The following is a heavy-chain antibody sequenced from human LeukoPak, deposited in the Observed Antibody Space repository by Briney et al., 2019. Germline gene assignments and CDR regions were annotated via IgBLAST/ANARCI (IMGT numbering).Heavy chain of an antibody. CDR2: INPNSGGT. V-gene: IGHV1-2*02. Sequence: GASVTVSCKASGYTFTGYYMHWVRQAPGQGLEWMGWINPNSGGTNYAQKFQGRVTMTRDTSISTAYMELSRLRSDDTAVYYCAREKYSSSWYFDYWGQGTLVTVSS. J-gene: IGHJ4*02. CDR3: AREKYSSSWYFDY. D-gene: IGHD6-13*01. CDR1: GYTFTGYY.